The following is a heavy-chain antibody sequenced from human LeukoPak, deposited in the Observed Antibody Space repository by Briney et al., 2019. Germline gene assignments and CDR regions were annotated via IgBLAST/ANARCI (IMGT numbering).Heavy chain of an antibody. J-gene: IGHJ4*02. CDR3: AKLQTAVVPAATLGFDS. CDR2: IGRSGANS. D-gene: IGHD2-2*01. V-gene: IGHV3-23*01. Sequence: PGGSLRLSCAASGFTFSGYTMKWVRQAPGKGLEWVSAIGRSGANSYYATSVKGRFSVSRDNTKNTFHLQMNSLRAEDTAIYYCAKLQTAVVPAATLGFDSWGQGTLVTVSS. CDR1: GFTFSGYT.